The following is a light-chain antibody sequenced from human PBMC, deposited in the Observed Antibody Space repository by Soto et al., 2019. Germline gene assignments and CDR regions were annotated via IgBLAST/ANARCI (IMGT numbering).Light chain of an antibody. CDR2: HDS. CDR3: QVWDYSTDDVV. V-gene: IGLV3-21*02. J-gene: IGLJ2*01. Sequence: SSELTQPPSVSVAAGQTASITWGGDNIGGRSVHWYQQKPGQAPVVVVDHDSDRPSGIPERFSGSNSGNMATLTISRVEAGDEAVYHCQVWDYSTDDVVFGGGTKVTVL. CDR1: NIGGRS.